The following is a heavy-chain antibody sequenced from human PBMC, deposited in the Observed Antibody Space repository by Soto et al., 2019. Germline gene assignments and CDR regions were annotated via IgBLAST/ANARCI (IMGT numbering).Heavy chain of an antibody. CDR2: IDGSGQTT. J-gene: IGHJ4*02. CDR3: AKYAGLRPGVRFECED. V-gene: IGHV3-23*01. CDR1: GFTFTNYA. Sequence: EVQMLESGGDLIQPGGSLRLSCAVSGFTFTNYAMSWVRHTSGKGLEWVSSIDGSGQTTYYAASVKGRFTISRDNSRNLLFLQMNSLRAEDTAIYYCAKYAGLRPGVRFECEDWGQGSLVSVSS. D-gene: IGHD3-10*01.